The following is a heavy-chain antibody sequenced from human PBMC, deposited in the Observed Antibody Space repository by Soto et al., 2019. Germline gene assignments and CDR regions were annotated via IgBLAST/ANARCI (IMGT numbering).Heavy chain of an antibody. J-gene: IGHJ6*02. D-gene: IGHD1-26*01. V-gene: IGHV5-51*01. CDR2: IYPGDSDT. CDR3: ASTRDSWGYYYGMDV. CDR1: GYSFTSYW. Sequence: GESLKISCKGSGYSFTSYWIGWVRQMPGKGLEWMGIIYPGDSDTRYSPSFQGQVTISADKSISTAYLQWSSLKASDTAMYYCASTRDSWGYYYGMDVWGQGTTVTVSS.